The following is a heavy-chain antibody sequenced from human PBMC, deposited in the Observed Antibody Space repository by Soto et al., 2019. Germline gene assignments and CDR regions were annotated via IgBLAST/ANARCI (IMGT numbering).Heavy chain of an antibody. Sequence: PGGSLRLSCAASGFTCSSYYMSRVRQAPGKGLEWVSTILVGGSTHYPDSVKGRFTISRDNSKNTVFLQMNSLTAGDTAVYYCAKATATGGGAFDVCGQGTMVTVSS. J-gene: IGHJ3*01. CDR2: ILVGGST. D-gene: IGHD2-8*02. CDR1: GFTCSSYY. CDR3: AKATATGGGAFDV. V-gene: IGHV3-23*01.